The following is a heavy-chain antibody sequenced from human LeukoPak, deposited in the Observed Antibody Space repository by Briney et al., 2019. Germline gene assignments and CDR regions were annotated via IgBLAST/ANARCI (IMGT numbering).Heavy chain of an antibody. J-gene: IGHJ6*02. CDR2: ISYDGSNK. CDR3: ARVGSSWLYYYYGMDV. Sequence: GGSLRLSCAASGFTSSSYAMHWVRQAPGKGLEWVAVISYDGSNKYYADSVKGRFTISRDNSKNTLYLQMNSLRAEDTAVYYCARVGSSWLYYYYGMDVWGQGTTVTVSS. V-gene: IGHV3-30-3*01. D-gene: IGHD6-13*01. CDR1: GFTSSSYA.